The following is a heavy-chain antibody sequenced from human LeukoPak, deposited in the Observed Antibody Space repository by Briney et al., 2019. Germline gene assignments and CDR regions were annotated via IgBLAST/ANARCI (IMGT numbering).Heavy chain of an antibody. CDR3: ARGTPPSGSYPY. V-gene: IGHV4-34*01. CDR1: GGSFSGYY. Sequence: SETLSLTCAVYGGSFSGYYWSWIRQPPGKGLEWIGEINHSGSTNYNPSLKSRVTISVDTSKNQFSLKLSSVTAADTAVYYCARGTPPSGSYPYWGQGTLVTVSS. D-gene: IGHD1-26*01. J-gene: IGHJ4*02. CDR2: INHSGST.